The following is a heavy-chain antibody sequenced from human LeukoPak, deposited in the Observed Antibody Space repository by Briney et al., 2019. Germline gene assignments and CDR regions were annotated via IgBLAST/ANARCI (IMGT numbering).Heavy chain of an antibody. CDR1: GFTFDDYA. CDR3: AKDIQYCSGGSCYPSFDY. J-gene: IGHJ4*02. CDR2: ISGDGGST. D-gene: IGHD2-15*01. V-gene: IGHV3-43*02. Sequence: GGSLRLSCAASGFTFDDYAMHWVRQAPGKGLEWVSLISGDGGSTYYADSVKGRFTISRDNSKNSLYLQMNSLRTEDTALYYCAKDIQYCSGGSCYPSFDYWGRGTLVTVSS.